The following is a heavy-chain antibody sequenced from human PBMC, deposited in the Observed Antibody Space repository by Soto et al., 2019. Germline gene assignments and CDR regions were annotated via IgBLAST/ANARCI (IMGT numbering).Heavy chain of an antibody. D-gene: IGHD6-6*01. J-gene: IGHJ5*02. CDR2: INAHSGGT. V-gene: IGHV1-2*02. CDR3: AKDLTRQLAYWLDP. Sequence: ASVKVSCKASGFSFTGYYIHWLRQAPGQGLEWMGWINAHSGGTEYAQKFQGRVTLTRDTSIATAHLTLTSLTSDDTALYYCAKDLTRQLAYWLDPWGQGTQVTVSS. CDR1: GFSFTGYY.